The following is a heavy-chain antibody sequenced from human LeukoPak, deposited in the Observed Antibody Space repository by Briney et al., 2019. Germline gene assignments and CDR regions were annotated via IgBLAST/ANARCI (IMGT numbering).Heavy chain of an antibody. D-gene: IGHD3-22*01. J-gene: IGHJ4*02. V-gene: IGHV3-66*02. Sequence: GGSLRLSCAASGFTVSSNYMSWVRQAPGKGLEWVSVIYSGGSKYYADSVKGRFTISSDNSKKTVYLQMNSLRAEDTAVYYCAMHTYYYDSSGYYWGKGTLVTVSS. CDR1: GFTVSSNY. CDR3: AMHTYYYDSSGYY. CDR2: IYSGGSK.